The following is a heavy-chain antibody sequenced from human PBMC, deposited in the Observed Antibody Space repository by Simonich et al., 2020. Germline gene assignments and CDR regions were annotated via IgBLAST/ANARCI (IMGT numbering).Heavy chain of an antibody. Sequence: EVQLVQSGAEVKKPGESLKISCKGSGYSFTSYWIGWVRQMPGKGLEWRRSTHPSNAHTSYTPSFPGQFTISADKSISTAYLQWSSLKASDTAMYYCVRPDSGYDYFDYWGQGTLVTVSS. CDR3: VRPDSGYDYFDY. V-gene: IGHV5-51*03. CDR2: THPSNAHT. J-gene: IGHJ4*02. CDR1: GYSFTSYW. D-gene: IGHD5-12*01.